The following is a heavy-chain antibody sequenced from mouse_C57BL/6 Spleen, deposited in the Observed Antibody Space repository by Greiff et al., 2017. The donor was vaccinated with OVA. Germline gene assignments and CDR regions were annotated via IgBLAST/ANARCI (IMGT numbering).Heavy chain of an antibody. CDR2: IYPGSGST. V-gene: IGHV1-55*01. D-gene: IGHD2-3*01. CDR1: GYTFTSYW. CDR3: ARVEIYDGYSYAMDY. J-gene: IGHJ4*01. Sequence: QVQLQQSGAELVKPGASVKMSCKASGYTFTSYWITWVKQRPGQGLEWIGDIYPGSGSTNYNEKFKSKATLTVDTSSSTAYMQLSSLTSEDSAVYYGARVEIYDGYSYAMDYWGQGTSVTVSS.